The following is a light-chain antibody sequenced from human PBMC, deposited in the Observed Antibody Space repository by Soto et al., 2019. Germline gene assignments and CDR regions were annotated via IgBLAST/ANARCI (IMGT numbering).Light chain of an antibody. Sequence: QAVVTQPPSVSGAPGQRVTISCTGSSSNIGAGYDVHWYQQLPGTAPTLLIYGNGNRPSGVPDRFSGSKSGTSASLAITGLQAEDEADYYCQSYDGSLSAVVFGGGTKVTVL. CDR1: SSNIGAGYD. CDR2: GNG. V-gene: IGLV1-40*01. CDR3: QSYDGSLSAVV. J-gene: IGLJ2*01.